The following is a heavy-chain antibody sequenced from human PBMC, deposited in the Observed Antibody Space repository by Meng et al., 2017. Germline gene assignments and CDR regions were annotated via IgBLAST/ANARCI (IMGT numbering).Heavy chain of an antibody. J-gene: IGHJ4*02. Sequence: QGQLQGAHPGLVTPSGTLSLTGAVSGGSIRSSNWWSWVRQPPGKGLEWIGEIYHSGSTNYNPSLKSRVTISVDKSKNQFSLKLSSVTAADTAVYYCARGRYSSGWDRFDYWGQGTLVTVSS. CDR3: ARGRYSSGWDRFDY. CDR1: GGSIRSSNW. D-gene: IGHD6-19*01. CDR2: IYHSGST. V-gene: IGHV4-4*02.